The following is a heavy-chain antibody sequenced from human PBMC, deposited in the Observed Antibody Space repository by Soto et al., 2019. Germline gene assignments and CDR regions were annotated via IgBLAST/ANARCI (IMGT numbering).Heavy chain of an antibody. CDR1: RGLSISYL. Sequence: LDTLPFTCTVPRGLSISYLWTWIRQPPGKGLEWVGNIFHSGSTNYNPSLKSRVTISVDTSKNQFSLKLSSVTAADTAVYYCASLYSIKDNGLDVWGQGTTVS. V-gene: IGHV4-59*01. CDR2: IFHSGST. CDR3: ASLYSIKDNGLDV. D-gene: IGHD6-13*01. J-gene: IGHJ6*02.